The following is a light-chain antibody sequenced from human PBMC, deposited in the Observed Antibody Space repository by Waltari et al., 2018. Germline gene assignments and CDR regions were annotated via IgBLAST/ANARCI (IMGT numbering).Light chain of an antibody. CDR2: HAS. J-gene: IGKJ4*01. CDR1: QNVGGY. CDR3: QQRSSWPLT. V-gene: IGKV3-11*01. Sequence: EIVLTQSPTTLSLSPGDRATLSCRASQNVGGYLAWFQQKPGQAPRLLIYHASNRATGLPARFSGSGSGTDFTLTISSLEPEDFAIYYCQQRSSWPLTFGGGTKVEI.